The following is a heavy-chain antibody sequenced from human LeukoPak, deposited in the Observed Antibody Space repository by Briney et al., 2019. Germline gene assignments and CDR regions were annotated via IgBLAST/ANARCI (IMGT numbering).Heavy chain of an antibody. CDR3: ARDSFWVTTFGDY. J-gene: IGHJ4*02. CDR2: INQDGSEI. V-gene: IGHV3-7*01. Sequence: GGSLRLSCAASGFTFSRFRMSWVRQPPGKGLEWVANINQDGSEIYYVDSVKGRFTVSRDNAKNSLYLQMNSLRAEDTAVYYCARDSFWVTTFGDYWGQGTLVTVSS. CDR1: GFTFSRFR. D-gene: IGHD3-16*01.